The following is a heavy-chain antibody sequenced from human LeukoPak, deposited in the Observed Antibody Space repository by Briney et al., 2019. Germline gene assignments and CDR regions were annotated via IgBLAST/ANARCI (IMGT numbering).Heavy chain of an antibody. CDR2: IKRKIDGGTT. CDR1: GFTFSNAW. Sequence: GGSLRLSCVASGFTFSNAWMNWVRQAPGKGLEWVGRIKRKIDGGTTDYAAPVKGKFTISRDDSKNTLYLQMNSLKTEDTAVYYCTTDTWRSSSPDFDYWGQGTLVTVSS. CDR3: TTDTWRSSSPDFDY. J-gene: IGHJ4*02. D-gene: IGHD6-6*01. V-gene: IGHV3-15*01.